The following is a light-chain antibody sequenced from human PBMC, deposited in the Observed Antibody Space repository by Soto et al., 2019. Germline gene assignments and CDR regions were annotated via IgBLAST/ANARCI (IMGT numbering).Light chain of an antibody. CDR2: GAS. Sequence: EIVLTQSPATLSVSPGERATLSCRASQSVSSNLAWYQQKPGRAPRLLIYGASTRATGIPARFSGSGSGTDFTLTISSLQPEDFAVYYCQQDYNLPRTFGQGTKVDIK. CDR1: QSVSSN. CDR3: QQDYNLPRT. J-gene: IGKJ1*01. V-gene: IGKV3-15*01.